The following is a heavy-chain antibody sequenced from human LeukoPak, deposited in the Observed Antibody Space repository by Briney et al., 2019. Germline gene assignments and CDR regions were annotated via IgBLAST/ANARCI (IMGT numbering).Heavy chain of an antibody. V-gene: IGHV4-34*01. CDR2: INHSGST. CDR1: GGSFSYYY. D-gene: IGHD6-6*01. Sequence: SETLSLTCAVYGGSFSYYYWSWIRQPPGKGLEWIGEINHSGSTNYNPSLKSRVTISVDTSKNQFSLKLSSVTAADTAVYYCAGSIAARLDYWGQGTLVTVSS. J-gene: IGHJ4*02. CDR3: AGSIAARLDY.